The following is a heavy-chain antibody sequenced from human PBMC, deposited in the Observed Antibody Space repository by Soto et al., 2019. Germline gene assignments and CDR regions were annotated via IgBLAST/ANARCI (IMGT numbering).Heavy chain of an antibody. Sequence: GVSMSLSISASGVSVTTYGVHWVRQAPGKGLEWVGFISYDGDNKFYADSVKGRFTISRDNSKSTLYLQMNSLRTEDSTVYYCAKDFCSSASCYGFYYYFYGMDVWGQGTTVNVSS. V-gene: IGHV3-30*18. D-gene: IGHD2-2*01. CDR1: GVSVTTYG. CDR2: ISYDGDNK. J-gene: IGHJ6*02. CDR3: AKDFCSSASCYGFYYYFYGMDV.